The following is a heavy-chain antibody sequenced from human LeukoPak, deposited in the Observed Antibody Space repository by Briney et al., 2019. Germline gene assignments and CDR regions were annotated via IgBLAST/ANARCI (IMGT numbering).Heavy chain of an antibody. CDR2: ISDSGDKT. D-gene: IGHD2-21*02. V-gene: IGHV3-23*01. Sequence: GGSLRLSCAASGFTFSNYAMNWVRQAPGKGLEWVSAISDSGDKTYYADSVKGRFTIARDNSKSTVYLQLNSLRAEDTAVYYCAKDRNDHCGGDCSPPNWFDPWGREPWSSSPQ. J-gene: IGHJ5*02. CDR3: AKDRNDHCGGDCSPPNWFDP. CDR1: GFTFSNYA.